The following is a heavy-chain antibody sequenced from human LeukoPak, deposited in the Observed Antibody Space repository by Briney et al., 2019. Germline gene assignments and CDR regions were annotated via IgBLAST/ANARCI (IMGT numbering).Heavy chain of an antibody. J-gene: IGHJ1*01. CDR3: AKDSNGSGSYGYFQH. V-gene: IGHV3-30-3*01. CDR2: ISYDGRYE. D-gene: IGHD3-10*01. CDR1: GIIFDSHA. Sequence: PGGSLRLSCAASGIIFDSHAMHWVRQPPGKGLEWVAVISYDGRYENYAESVRGRFSISRDNSRNTLYLQMNGLRPEDTAVYYCAKDSNGSGSYGYFQHWGQGTLVTVSS.